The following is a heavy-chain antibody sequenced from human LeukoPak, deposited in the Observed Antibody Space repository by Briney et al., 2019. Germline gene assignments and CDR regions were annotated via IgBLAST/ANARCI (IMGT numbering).Heavy chain of an antibody. CDR2: IYYSGST. CDR3: ARDVRYCSSTSCGFDP. J-gene: IGHJ5*02. V-gene: IGHV4-59*01. Sequence: PSETLSLTCTVSGGSISSYYWSWIRRPPGKGLEWIGYIYYSGSTNYNPSLKSRVTISVDMSKNQFSLKLSSVTAADTAVYYCARDVRYCSSTSCGFDPWGQGTLVTVS. CDR1: GGSISSYY. D-gene: IGHD2-2*01.